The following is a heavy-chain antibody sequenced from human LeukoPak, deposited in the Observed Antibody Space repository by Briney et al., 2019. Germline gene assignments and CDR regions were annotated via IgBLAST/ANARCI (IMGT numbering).Heavy chain of an antibody. V-gene: IGHV1-2*02. CDR1: GYTFTGYY. Sequence: ASVKVSCNASGYTFTGYYMHWVRQAPGQGLEWMGWINPNSGGTNYAQKFQGRVTMTRDTSISTAYMELSRLRSDDTAVYYCARGEKRLRRYFDYWGQGTLVTVS. CDR3: ARGEKRLRRYFDY. CDR2: INPNSGGT. J-gene: IGHJ4*02. D-gene: IGHD3-10*01.